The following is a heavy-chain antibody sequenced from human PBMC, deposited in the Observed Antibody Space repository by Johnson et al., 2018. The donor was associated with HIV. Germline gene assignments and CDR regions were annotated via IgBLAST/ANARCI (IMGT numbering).Heavy chain of an antibody. CDR2: ISYDGSDK. CDR1: GFTFSTYA. Sequence: VQLVESGGGVVQPGRSLRLSCAASGFTFSTYAMHWVRQAPGKGLEWVAVISYDGSDKYYADSVKGRFTIPRDSSKNTLYLQMNSLIAEDTAVYYCARDTGERQPAYLYAFDIWGQGTMVTVSS. V-gene: IGHV3-30*04. CDR3: ARDTGERQPAYLYAFDI. J-gene: IGHJ3*02. D-gene: IGHD1-1*01.